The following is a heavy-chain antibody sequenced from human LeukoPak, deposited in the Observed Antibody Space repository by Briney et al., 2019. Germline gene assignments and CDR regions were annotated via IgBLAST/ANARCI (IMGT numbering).Heavy chain of an antibody. V-gene: IGHV3-30*18. CDR2: ISYDGSNK. CDR3: AKRGGRWLQFHYDY. D-gene: IGHD5-24*01. J-gene: IGHJ4*02. CDR1: GFTFSSYG. Sequence: GGSLRLSCAASGFTFSSYGMHWVRQAPGKGLEWGAVISYDGSNKYYADSVKGRFTISRDNSKNTLYLQVNSLRAEDTAIYYCAKRGGRWLQFHYDYWGQGTQVTVSS.